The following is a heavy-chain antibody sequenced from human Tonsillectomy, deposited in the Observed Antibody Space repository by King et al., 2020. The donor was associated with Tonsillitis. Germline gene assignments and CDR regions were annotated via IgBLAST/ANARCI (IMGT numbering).Heavy chain of an antibody. Sequence: QLVQSGGGVVQPGRSLRLSCTASGFTFSSYGMHWVRQAPGKGLEWVAVISYDGSNKYYADSVKGRFTISRDNAKNTLYLQMNSLRAEDKAVYYCASDWTMWSVELFGWYFDLWGRGTLVTVSS. CDR3: ASDWTMWSVELFGWYFDL. V-gene: IGHV3-33*05. CDR2: ISYDGSNK. D-gene: IGHD3-10*01. CDR1: GFTFSSYG. J-gene: IGHJ2*01.